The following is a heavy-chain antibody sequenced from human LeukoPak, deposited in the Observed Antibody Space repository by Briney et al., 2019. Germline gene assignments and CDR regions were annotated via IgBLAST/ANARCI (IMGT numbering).Heavy chain of an antibody. Sequence: ASVKVSCKASGYTFTGYYMHWVRQAPGQGLEWMGWMNPNSGNTGYAQKFQGRVTMTRNTSISTAYMELSSLRSEDTAVYYCARLAYCGGDCAPHFDYWGQGTLVTVSS. CDR3: ARLAYCGGDCAPHFDY. J-gene: IGHJ4*02. CDR2: MNPNSGNT. CDR1: GYTFTGYY. D-gene: IGHD2-21*02. V-gene: IGHV1-8*02.